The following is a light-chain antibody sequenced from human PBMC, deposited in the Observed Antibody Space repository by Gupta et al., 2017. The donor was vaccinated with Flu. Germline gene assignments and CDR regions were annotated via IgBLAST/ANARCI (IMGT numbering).Light chain of an antibody. CDR2: GAS. Sequence: EVVMTQPPGTLSVSPGERATLSCRASQSISSNLAWYHLNPGQAPRLIIYGASTRATGIPARFSGSWSVTEFTLTISSRHSEHFPVYYCQQDHNWPRLTFGGGTKVEI. J-gene: IGKJ4*01. V-gene: IGKV3-15*01. CDR1: QSISSN. CDR3: QQDHNWPRLT.